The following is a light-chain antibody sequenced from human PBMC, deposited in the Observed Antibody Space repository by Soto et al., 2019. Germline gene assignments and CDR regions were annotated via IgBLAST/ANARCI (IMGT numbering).Light chain of an antibody. CDR2: SAS. CDR3: QYYYSSPLT. V-gene: IGKV4-1*01. J-gene: IGKJ4*01. Sequence: DIVMTQSPDSLTVSLGERATINCKSSQSVLSTSDNKNYLAWFQQRPGQPPKLLIYSASTRESGVPDRFSGSGSGADFTLTISSLQAVDVAVYYCQYYYSSPLTFGGGTKVEIK. CDR1: QSVLSTSDNKNY.